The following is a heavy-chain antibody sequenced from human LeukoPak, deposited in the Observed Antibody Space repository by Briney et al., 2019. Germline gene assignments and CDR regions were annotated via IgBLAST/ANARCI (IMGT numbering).Heavy chain of an antibody. CDR1: GGSFSGYY. CDR2: INHSGST. J-gene: IGHJ4*02. Sequence: SETLSLTCAVYGGSFSGYYWSWIRQPPGKGLEWIGEINHSGSTNYNPSLKSRVTISVDTSKNQFSLKLSSVTAADTAEYYCARGKLIRYFDWLSRQFDYWGQGTLVTVSS. V-gene: IGHV4-34*01. D-gene: IGHD3-9*01. CDR3: ARGKLIRYFDWLSRQFDY.